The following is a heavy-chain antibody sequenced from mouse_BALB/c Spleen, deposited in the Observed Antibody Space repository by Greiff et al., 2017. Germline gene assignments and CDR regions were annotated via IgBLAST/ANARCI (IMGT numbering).Heavy chain of an antibody. V-gene: IGHV10S3*01. CDR1: GFTFNTNA. D-gene: IGHD1-1*02. CDR2: IRSKSNNYAT. CDR3: VRDGNYAMDD. J-gene: IGHJ4*01. Sequence: EVQLVETGGGLVQPKGSLKLSCAASGFTFNTNAMNWVRQAPGKGLEWVARIRSKSNNYATYYADSVKDRFTISRDDSQSMLYLQMNNLKTEDTAMYYCVRDGNYAMDDWGQGTSVTVSS.